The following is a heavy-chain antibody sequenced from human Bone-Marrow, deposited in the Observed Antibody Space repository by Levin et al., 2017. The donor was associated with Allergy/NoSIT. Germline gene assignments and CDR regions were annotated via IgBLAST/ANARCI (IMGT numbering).Heavy chain of an antibody. Sequence: GSLRLSCAASGFTFSNAWMSWVRQAPGKGLEWVGRIKSKTDGGTTDYAAPVKGRFTISRDDSKNTLYLQMNSLKTEDTAVYYCTTPTTGTTLYDYGMDVWGQGTTVTVSS. CDR1: GFTFSNAW. D-gene: IGHD1-1*01. J-gene: IGHJ6*02. CDR2: IKSKTDGGTT. V-gene: IGHV3-15*01. CDR3: TTPTTGTTLYDYGMDV.